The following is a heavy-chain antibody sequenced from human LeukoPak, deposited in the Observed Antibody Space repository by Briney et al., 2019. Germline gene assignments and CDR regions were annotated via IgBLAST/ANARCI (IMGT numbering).Heavy chain of an antibody. CDR1: GFTFSSYE. CDR3: ARDYYSSGMNDY. V-gene: IGHV3-48*03. CDR2: ISSSGSTI. D-gene: IGHD3-10*01. J-gene: IGHJ4*02. Sequence: PGGSLRLSCAASGFTFSSYEMNWVRQAPGEGLEWVSYISSSGSTIYYADSVKGRFTISRDNAKNSLYLQMNSLRAEDTAVYYCARDYYSSGMNDYWGQGTLVTVSS.